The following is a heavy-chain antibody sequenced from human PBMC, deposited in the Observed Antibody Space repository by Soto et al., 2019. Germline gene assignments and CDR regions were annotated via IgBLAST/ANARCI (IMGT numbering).Heavy chain of an antibody. D-gene: IGHD2-21*01. J-gene: IGHJ4*02. Sequence: SETLSLTCAVYGGSFSGYYWSWIRQPPGKGLEWIGEINHSGSTNYNPSLKSRVTISVDTSKNQFSLKLSSVTAADTAVYYCASETRFPRPYYFDYWGQGTLVTVSS. CDR2: INHSGST. CDR1: GGSFSGYY. V-gene: IGHV4-34*01. CDR3: ASETRFPRPYYFDY.